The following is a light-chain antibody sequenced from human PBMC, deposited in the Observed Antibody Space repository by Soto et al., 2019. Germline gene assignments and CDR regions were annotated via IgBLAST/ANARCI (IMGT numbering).Light chain of an antibody. Sequence: QSVLTQPASVSGSPGQSITISCTGTSSDVGSYNLVSWYQQHPGKAPKLMIYEVSKRPSGVSNRFSGSKSGNTASLTISGLQAEDEADYYCCSYAGSTLEFGGGTKVTVL. J-gene: IGLJ2*01. CDR3: CSYAGSTLE. V-gene: IGLV2-23*02. CDR2: EVS. CDR1: SSDVGSYNL.